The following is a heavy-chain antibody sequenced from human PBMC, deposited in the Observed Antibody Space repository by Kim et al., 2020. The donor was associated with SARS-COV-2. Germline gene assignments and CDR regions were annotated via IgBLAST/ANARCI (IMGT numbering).Heavy chain of an antibody. CDR3: AREGSGGFDY. CDR2: IKQDGSEK. Sequence: GGSLRLSCAASGFTFTRYWMSWVRQAPGKGPGWVANIKQDGSEKSYVASVKGRFTISRDNAKNSLYLQMNSLRAEDTAVYYCAREGSGGFDYWGQGTLATVSS. D-gene: IGHD2-15*01. J-gene: IGHJ4*02. V-gene: IGHV3-7*01. CDR1: GFTFTRYW.